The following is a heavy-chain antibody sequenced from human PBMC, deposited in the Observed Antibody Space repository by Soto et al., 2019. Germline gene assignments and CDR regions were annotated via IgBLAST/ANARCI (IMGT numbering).Heavy chain of an antibody. V-gene: IGHV3-74*01. D-gene: IGHD3-9*01. J-gene: IGHJ4*02. Sequence: EVQLVESGGGLVQPGGSLRLSCAASGFLFNTYWMCWVRQAPRKGLLWVSRIKSDGSSTNYADSVKGRFTISRDNAKNTLYLQMTLLRAEDTAVYYCAIGGGDYNYLDYWGQGILVTVSS. CDR3: AIGGGDYNYLDY. CDR2: IKSDGSST. CDR1: GFLFNTYW.